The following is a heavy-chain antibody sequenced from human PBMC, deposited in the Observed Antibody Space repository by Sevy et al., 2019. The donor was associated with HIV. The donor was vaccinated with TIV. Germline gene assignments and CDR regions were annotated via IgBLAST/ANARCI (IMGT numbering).Heavy chain of an antibody. CDR3: ARQGGIVDRAFDY. CDR2: MYSSGKT. J-gene: IGHJ4*02. D-gene: IGHD2-21*01. Sequence: SETLSLTCTVSGGSISSSSYDWGWIRQPPGKGLEWIGSMYSSGKTYYNPSLKSRVTIFVDTSKNQISLKLTSVTAADTAVYYCARQGGIVDRAFDYWCQGTLVTVSS. CDR1: GGSISSSSYD. V-gene: IGHV4-39*01.